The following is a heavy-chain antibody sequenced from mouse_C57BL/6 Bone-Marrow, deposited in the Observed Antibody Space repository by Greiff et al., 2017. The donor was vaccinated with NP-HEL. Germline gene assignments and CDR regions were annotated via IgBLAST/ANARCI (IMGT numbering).Heavy chain of an antibody. CDR3: ARWYYGSYYFDY. CDR2: ISDGGSYT. CDR1: GFTFSSYA. D-gene: IGHD1-1*01. V-gene: IGHV5-4*03. J-gene: IGHJ2*01. Sequence: EVMLVESGGGLVKPGGSLKLSCAASGFTFSSYAMSWVRQTPEKRLEWVATISDGGSYTYYPDNVKGRFTISRDNAKNNLYLQMSHLKSEDTAMYYCARWYYGSYYFDYWGQGTTLTVSS.